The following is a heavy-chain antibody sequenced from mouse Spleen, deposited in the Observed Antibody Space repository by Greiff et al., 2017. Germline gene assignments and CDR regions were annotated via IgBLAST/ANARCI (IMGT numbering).Heavy chain of an antibody. Sequence: VQLQQPGAELVRPGSSVKLSCKASGYTFTSYWMHWVKQRPIQGLEWIGNIDPSDSETHYNQKFKDKATLTVDKSSSTAYMQLSSLTSEDSAVYYCARRYDVGVYAMDYWGQGTSVTVSS. V-gene: IGHV1-52*01. CDR3: ARRYDVGVYAMDY. CDR1: GYTFTSYW. CDR2: IDPSDSET. J-gene: IGHJ4*01. D-gene: IGHD2-14*01.